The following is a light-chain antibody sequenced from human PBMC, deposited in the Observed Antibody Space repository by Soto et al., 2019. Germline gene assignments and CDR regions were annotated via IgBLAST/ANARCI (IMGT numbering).Light chain of an antibody. J-gene: IGLJ1*01. Sequence: QSALTQPASVSGSPGQWTTISCTGTSSDVGGYNYVSWYQHHPGKAPKLMIYDVTNRPSGVSNRFSGSKSGNMASLTISGLQIEDEADYYCSSYSSSNTYVFGTGTKLTVL. CDR2: DVT. CDR1: SSDVGGYNY. V-gene: IGLV2-14*03. CDR3: SSYSSSNTYV.